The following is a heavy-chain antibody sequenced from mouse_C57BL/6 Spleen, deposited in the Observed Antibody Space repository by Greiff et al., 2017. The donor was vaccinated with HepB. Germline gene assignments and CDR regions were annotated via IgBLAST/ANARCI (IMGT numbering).Heavy chain of an antibody. CDR2: ISSGGSYT. CDR3: ARHPITTRVYYFDY. J-gene: IGHJ2*01. CDR1: GFTFSSYG. D-gene: IGHD1-2*01. V-gene: IGHV5-6*01. Sequence: EVKVVESGGDLVKPGGSLKLSCAASGFTFSSYGMSWVRQTPDKRLEWVATISSGGSYTYYPDSVKGRFTISRDNAKNTLYLQMSSLKSEDTAMYYCARHPITTRVYYFDYWGQGTTLTVSS.